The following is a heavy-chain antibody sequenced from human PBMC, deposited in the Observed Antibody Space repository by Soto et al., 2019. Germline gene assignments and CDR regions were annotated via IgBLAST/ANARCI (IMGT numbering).Heavy chain of an antibody. CDR3: SSSGYRDSWYGTDLDY. Sequence: EVQLVESGGGLVQPGRSLRLSCAGSGFTFGDYGMNWFRQAPGKGLEWVAFIKNKAFGATTESAASVKGRFTISRDDSKSIAYLQMNNLKTEDTAVYYCSSSGYRDSWYGTDLDYWGQGTLVTVSS. V-gene: IGHV3-49*03. CDR1: GFTFGDYG. D-gene: IGHD6-13*01. CDR2: IKNKAFGATT. J-gene: IGHJ4*02.